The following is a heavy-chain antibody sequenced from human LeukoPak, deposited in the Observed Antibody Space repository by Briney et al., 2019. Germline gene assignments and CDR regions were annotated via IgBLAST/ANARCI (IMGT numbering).Heavy chain of an antibody. D-gene: IGHD5-18*01. CDR1: AFSVSTDY. CDR2: VYADVTT. Sequence: GRCLRLSWAAVAFSVSTDYIRWVRQAPGKGLEWVSVVYADVTTYNADCAKGRFTISRDNSKTTLSLQMNSLRPTATAVYYVARDSGYIHDYWGQGTLVTVSS. J-gene: IGHJ4*02. V-gene: IGHV3-53*01. CDR3: ARDSGYIHDY.